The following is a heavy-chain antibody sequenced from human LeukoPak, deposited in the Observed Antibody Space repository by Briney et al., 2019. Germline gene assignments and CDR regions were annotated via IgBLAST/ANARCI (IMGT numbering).Heavy chain of an antibody. V-gene: IGHV4-30-2*01. CDR2: IYHSGST. J-gene: IGHJ3*02. CDR3: AKGVWFGEATDAFDI. Sequence: SSETLSLTCSVSGGSISSGGYYWSWIRQPPGKGLEWIGYIYHSGSTNYNPSLKSRVTISVDTSKNQFSLKLSSVTAADTAVYYCAKGVWFGEATDAFDIWGQGTMVTVSS. CDR1: GGSISSGGYY. D-gene: IGHD3-10*01.